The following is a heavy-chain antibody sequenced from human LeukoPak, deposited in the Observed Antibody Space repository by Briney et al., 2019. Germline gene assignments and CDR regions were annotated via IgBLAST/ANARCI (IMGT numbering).Heavy chain of an antibody. D-gene: IGHD2-2*01. V-gene: IGHV4-4*07. J-gene: IGHJ3*02. Sequence: PSETLSLTCTVSGGSISSYYWSWIRQPAGKGLEWIGRIYTSGSTNYNPSLKSRVTMSVDTSKNQFSLKLSSVTAADTAVYYCARGGGKYCSSTSCPARRRTDDAFDIWGQGTMVTVSS. CDR2: IYTSGST. CDR3: ARGGGKYCSSTSCPARRRTDDAFDI. CDR1: GGSISSYY.